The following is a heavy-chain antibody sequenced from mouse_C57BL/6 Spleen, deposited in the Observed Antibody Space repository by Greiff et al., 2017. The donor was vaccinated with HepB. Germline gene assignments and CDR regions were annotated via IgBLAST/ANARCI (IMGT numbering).Heavy chain of an antibody. CDR2: IWTGGGT. Sequence: VKLMESGPGLVAPSQSLSITCTVSGFSLTSYAISWVRQPPGKGLEWLGVIWTGGGTNYNSALKSRLSISRDNSKSQVFLKMNSLQTDDTARYYCAREGITTVVEGWFAYWGQGTLVTVSA. J-gene: IGHJ3*01. CDR3: AREGITTVVEGWFAY. V-gene: IGHV2-9-1*01. D-gene: IGHD1-1*01. CDR1: GFSLTSYA.